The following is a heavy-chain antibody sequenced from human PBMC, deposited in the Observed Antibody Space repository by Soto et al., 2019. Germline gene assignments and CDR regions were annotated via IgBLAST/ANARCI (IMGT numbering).Heavy chain of an antibody. D-gene: IGHD2-15*01. Sequence: EEQLLESGGGLIQPGGSLRLACAASGFTFSSYAMTWVRQAPGMGLEWVSSISFSDGGTYYADSVKGRLTISRDNSKNTLFLQMNSLRVEETAVYYCVKDDRILGRRYFDLWGRGTLVTVSS. CDR2: ISFSDGGT. CDR1: GFTFSSYA. J-gene: IGHJ2*01. V-gene: IGHV3-23*01. CDR3: VKDDRILGRRYFDL.